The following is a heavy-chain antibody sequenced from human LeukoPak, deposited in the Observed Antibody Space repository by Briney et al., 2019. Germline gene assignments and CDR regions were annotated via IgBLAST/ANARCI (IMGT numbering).Heavy chain of an antibody. CDR2: INHSGST. V-gene: IGHV4-34*01. J-gene: IGHJ4*02. Sequence: PSETLSLTCAVYGGSFSGYYWSWIRQPPGKGLEWIGEINHSGSTNYNPSLKSRVTISVDTSKNQFSLKLSSVTAADTAVYYCARDPHIDNYYGTTTGLRDFWGQGTLVSVSS. D-gene: IGHD1-14*01. CDR3: ARDPHIDNYYGTTTGLRDF. CDR1: GGSFSGYY.